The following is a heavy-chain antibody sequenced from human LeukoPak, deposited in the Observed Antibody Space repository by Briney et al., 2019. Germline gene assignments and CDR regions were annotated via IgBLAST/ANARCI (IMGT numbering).Heavy chain of an antibody. CDR1: GGTFSSYA. J-gene: IGHJ6*03. CDR2: IIPIFGTA. CDR3: ARKSPYIVATMHYYYYYMDV. D-gene: IGHD5-12*01. V-gene: IGHV1-69*05. Sequence: SVKVSCKASGGTFSSYAISWVRQAPGQGLEWMGGIIPIFGTANYAQKFQGRVTITTDESTSTAYMELSSLRSEDTAVYYCARKSPYIVATMHYYYYYMDVWGKGTTVTVSS.